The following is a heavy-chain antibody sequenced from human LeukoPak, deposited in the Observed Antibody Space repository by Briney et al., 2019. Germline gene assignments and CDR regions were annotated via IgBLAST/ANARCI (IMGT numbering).Heavy chain of an antibody. CDR1: GYTFTGYY. CDR2: INPNSGGT. CDR3: ARDAYSGNYLQWEFDY. Sequence: ASLKVSCKASGYTFTGYYMHWVRQAPGQGLEWMGWINPNSGGTNYAQKFQGRVTMTRDTSISTAYMELSRLKSDDTAVFYCARDAYSGNYLQWEFDYWGQGTLVTVSS. V-gene: IGHV1-2*02. D-gene: IGHD1-26*01. J-gene: IGHJ4*02.